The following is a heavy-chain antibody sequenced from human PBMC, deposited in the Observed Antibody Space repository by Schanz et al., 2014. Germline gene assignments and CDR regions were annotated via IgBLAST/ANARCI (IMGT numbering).Heavy chain of an antibody. D-gene: IGHD3-10*01. CDR2: INPSSGTT. V-gene: IGHV1-46*01. J-gene: IGHJ6*02. CDR3: VRDAGWAFGDYHGMDV. CDR1: GYTFTSYY. Sequence: QVQLVQSGGEVKKPGASATVSCKASGYTFTSYYMHWVRQAPGQGLEWMGKINPSSGTTRIAQNFQGRLTVTRDTSTSTVNMELSSLRSHDTAVYYCVRDAGWAFGDYHGMDVWGQGTSVTVSS.